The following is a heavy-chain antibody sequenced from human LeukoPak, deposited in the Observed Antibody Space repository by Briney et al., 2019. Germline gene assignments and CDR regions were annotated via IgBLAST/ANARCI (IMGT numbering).Heavy chain of an antibody. D-gene: IGHD3-22*01. CDR2: ITPNNGNI. CDR1: GYTFTTYG. CDR3: ARGGKYYYDSSGSFHYYYMDV. V-gene: IGHV1-18*01. Sequence: ASVKVSCKASGYTFTTYGITWVRQAPGQGLEWMGWITPNNGNINYAQKFRGRFTMTTDTSTTTAYMELRSLRSDDTAVYYCARGGKYYYDSSGSFHYYYMDVWGKGTTVTISS. J-gene: IGHJ6*03.